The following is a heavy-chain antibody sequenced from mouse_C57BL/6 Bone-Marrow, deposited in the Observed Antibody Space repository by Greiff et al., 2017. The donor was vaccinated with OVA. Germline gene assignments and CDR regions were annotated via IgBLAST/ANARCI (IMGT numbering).Heavy chain of an antibody. Sequence: VQLQQPGAELVKPGASVKLSCKASGYTFTSYWMHWVKQRPGQGLEWIGMIHPNSGSTNYNEKFKGKATLTVDKSSSTAYMQLSSLTSEDSAVYYCAICYYYGSSYLDYWGQGTTLTVSS. CDR1: GYTFTSYW. D-gene: IGHD1-1*01. V-gene: IGHV1-64*01. J-gene: IGHJ2*01. CDR2: IHPNSGST. CDR3: AICYYYGSSYLDY.